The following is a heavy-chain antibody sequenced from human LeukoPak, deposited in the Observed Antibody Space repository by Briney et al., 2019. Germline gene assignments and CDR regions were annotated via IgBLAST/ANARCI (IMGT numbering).Heavy chain of an antibody. J-gene: IGHJ4*02. CDR2: ISSSSSYI. Sequence: GGSLRLSCAASGFTFSSYSMNWVRQAPGKGLEWVSSISSSSSYIYYADSVRGRFAISRDNAKNSLFLQMNSLRGEDTAVYYCARCTTGKTFGSLREIKKSREIDYWGQGTLVTVSS. CDR1: GFTFSSYS. CDR3: ARCTTGKTFGSLREIKKSREIDY. V-gene: IGHV3-21*01. D-gene: IGHD1-1*01.